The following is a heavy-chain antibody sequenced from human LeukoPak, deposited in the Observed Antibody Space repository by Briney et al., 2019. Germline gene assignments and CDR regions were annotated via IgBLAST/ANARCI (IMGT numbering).Heavy chain of an antibody. CDR2: ISGSRTST. CDR1: GFTFSSYG. V-gene: IGHV3-23*01. D-gene: IGHD2-15*01. CDR3: AKDQLNRFCSGGHCPTTHDY. J-gene: IGHJ4*02. Sequence: GGSLRLSCAASGFTFSSYGMSWVRQAPGKGLEWVSAISGSRTSTYYADSVKGRFTISRDNSKNTLYLQMNSLRAEDTALYYRAKDQLNRFCSGGHCPTTHDYWGQGTLVTVSS.